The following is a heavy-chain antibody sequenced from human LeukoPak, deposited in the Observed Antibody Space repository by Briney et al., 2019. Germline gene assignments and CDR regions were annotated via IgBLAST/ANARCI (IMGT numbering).Heavy chain of an antibody. CDR2: INHSGST. CDR3: ATYGSGSYYPRRYNWFDP. D-gene: IGHD3-10*01. Sequence: SETLSLTCAVYGGSFSGYYWSWIRQPPGKGLEWIGEINHSGSTNYNPSLKSRVTISVDTSKNQFSLKLSSVTAADTAVYYCATYGSGSYYPRRYNWFDPWGQGTLVTVSS. J-gene: IGHJ5*02. V-gene: IGHV4-34*01. CDR1: GGSFSGYY.